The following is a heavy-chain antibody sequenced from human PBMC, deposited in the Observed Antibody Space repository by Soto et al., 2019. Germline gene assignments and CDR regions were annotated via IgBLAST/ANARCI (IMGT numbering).Heavy chain of an antibody. V-gene: IGHV4-59*01. CDR1: GGSISSYY. CDR3: GRVQLITFGGVIVPGWFAP. D-gene: IGHD3-16*02. CDR2: IYYSGST. J-gene: IGHJ5*02. Sequence: PSETLSLTCTVSGGSISSYYWSWIRQPPGKGLEWIGYIYYSGSTNYNPSLKSRVTISVDTSKNQFSLKLSSVTAADTAVYYCGRVQLITFGGVIVPGWFAPWGQGALVTVSS.